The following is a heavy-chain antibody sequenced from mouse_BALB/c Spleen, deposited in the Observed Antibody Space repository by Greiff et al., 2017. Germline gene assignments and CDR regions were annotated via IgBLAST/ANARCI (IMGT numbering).Heavy chain of an antibody. CDR3: ARYYRSSMDY. J-gene: IGHJ4*01. CDR2: INPSNGRT. V-gene: IGHV1S81*02. D-gene: IGHD2-14*01. Sequence: QVQLQQPGAELVKPGASVKLSCKASGYTFTSYWMHWVKQRPGQGLEWIGEINPSNGRTNYNEKFKSKATLTVDKSSSTAYMQLSSLTSEDSAVYYCARYYRSSMDYWGQGTSVTVSS. CDR1: GYTFTSYW.